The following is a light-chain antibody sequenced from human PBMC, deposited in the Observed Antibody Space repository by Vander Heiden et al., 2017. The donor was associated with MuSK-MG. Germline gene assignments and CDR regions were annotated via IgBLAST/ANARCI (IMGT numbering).Light chain of an antibody. Sequence: DIQMTQSPSSLSESVGDTVTITCRASQSISSYLNWDQQKPGKATKLLIYAASSLQSGVPSRFSGSGSEDFATYYCQQSYSTPTFGGGTKVEIK. CDR2: AAS. V-gene: IGKV1-39*01. CDR3: QQSYSTPT. CDR1: QSISSY. J-gene: IGKJ4*01.